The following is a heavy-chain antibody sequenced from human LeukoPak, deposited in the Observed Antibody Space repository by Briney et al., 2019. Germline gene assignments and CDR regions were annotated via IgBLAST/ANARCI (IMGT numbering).Heavy chain of an antibody. V-gene: IGHV5-51*01. J-gene: IGHJ4*02. CDR3: ARFRVYGSGSYYNY. CDR2: IYPGDSST. D-gene: IGHD3-10*01. CDR1: GCSFTNYW. Sequence: GASLQISCKGSGCSFTNYWIGWLRQMPGKGLEWMGMIYPGDSSTRYSPSFQGQVTISVDKAISTAYLQWSSLKASDTAIYHCARFRVYGSGSYYNYWGQGTLVTVSS.